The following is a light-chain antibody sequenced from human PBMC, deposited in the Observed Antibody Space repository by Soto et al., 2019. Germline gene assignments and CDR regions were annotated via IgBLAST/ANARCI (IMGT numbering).Light chain of an antibody. CDR2: DTS. V-gene: IGKV1-27*01. Sequence: KMNLSPSTLSASLRERATITCRASQGISNNLAWYQHKPGKVPKLLIYDTSTRQSGVPSRFSGSRSGTDFTLTISSLEPEDFAVYYCQQRSNWPETFGQGTKVAIK. CDR1: QGISNN. J-gene: IGKJ1*01. CDR3: QQRSNWPET.